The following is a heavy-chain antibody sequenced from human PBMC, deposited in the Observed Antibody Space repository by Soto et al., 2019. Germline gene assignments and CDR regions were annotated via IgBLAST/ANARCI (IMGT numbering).Heavy chain of an antibody. V-gene: IGHV4-39*01. J-gene: IGHJ4*02. CDR3: ARHDWAKPFDY. Sequence: SETLSLTCTVSGGSISSSSYYWGWIRQPPGKGLERIESIYYSGSTYYNPSLKSRVTISVDTSKNQFSLKLSSVTAADTAVYYCARHDWAKPFDYWGQGTLVTVS. D-gene: IGHD3-9*01. CDR1: GGSISSSSYY. CDR2: IYYSGST.